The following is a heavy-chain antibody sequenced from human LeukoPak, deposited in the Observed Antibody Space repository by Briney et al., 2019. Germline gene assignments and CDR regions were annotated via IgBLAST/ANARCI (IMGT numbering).Heavy chain of an antibody. D-gene: IGHD5-18*01. CDR2: ISSSSSYI. Sequence: PGGSLRLSCAASGFTFSTYSMNWVRQAPGKGLEWVSSISSSSSYIYYADSLRGRFTISRDNAKTSLYLQMNSLRAEDTAVYYCARETRGYSYGYFDYWGQGTLVTVSS. CDR3: ARETRGYSYGYFDY. V-gene: IGHV3-21*01. CDR1: GFTFSTYS. J-gene: IGHJ4*02.